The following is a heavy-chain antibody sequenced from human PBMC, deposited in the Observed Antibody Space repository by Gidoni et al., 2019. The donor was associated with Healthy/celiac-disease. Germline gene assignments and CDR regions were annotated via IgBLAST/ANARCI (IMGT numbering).Heavy chain of an antibody. CDR2: ISYDGSNK. J-gene: IGHJ4*02. CDR1: GFTFSSYA. Sequence: QVQLVEAGGGVVQPGRSLRLSCAASGFTFSSYAMHWVRQASGKGLELLSVISYDGSNKYYADSVKVRFTISRDNSKNTLYLQMNSLRAEDTAVYYCARLWELHRFDYWGQGTLVTVSS. CDR3: ARLWELHRFDY. V-gene: IGHV3-30*01. D-gene: IGHD1-26*01.